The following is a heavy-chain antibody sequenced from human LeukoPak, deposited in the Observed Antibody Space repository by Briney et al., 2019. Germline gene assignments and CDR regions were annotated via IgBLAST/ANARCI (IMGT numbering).Heavy chain of an antibody. V-gene: IGHV3-23*01. CDR2: ISVSGGST. D-gene: IGHD1-26*01. CDR1: GFTFSSYA. CDR3: AKDGRVGATRAYFDY. Sequence: GGSLRLSCAASGFTFSSYAMSWVRQAPGKGLEWVSAISVSGGSTYYADSVKGRFTISRDNSKNTLYLQMNSLRAEDTAVYYCAKDGRVGATRAYFDYWGQGTLVTVSS. J-gene: IGHJ4*02.